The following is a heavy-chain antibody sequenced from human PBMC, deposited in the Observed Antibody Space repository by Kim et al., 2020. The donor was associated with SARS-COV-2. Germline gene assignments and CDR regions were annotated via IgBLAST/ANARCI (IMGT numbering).Heavy chain of an antibody. J-gene: IGHJ6*02. CDR3: ARFSLSYYYDSSGPRNYGMDV. Sequence: ASVKVSCKASGYTFTSYGISWVRQAPGQGLEWMGWISAYNGNTNYAQKLQGRVTMTTDTSTSTAYMELRSLRSDDTAMYYCARFSLSYYYDSSGPRNYGMDVWGQGTTVTVSS. D-gene: IGHD3-22*01. CDR1: GYTFTSYG. V-gene: IGHV1-18*01. CDR2: ISAYNGNT.